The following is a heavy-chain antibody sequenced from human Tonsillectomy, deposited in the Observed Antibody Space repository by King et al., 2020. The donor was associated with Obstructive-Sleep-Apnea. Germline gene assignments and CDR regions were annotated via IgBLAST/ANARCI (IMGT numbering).Heavy chain of an antibody. CDR3: ARDRLAAGVSDYYSGMDV. Sequence: QLVQSGAEVKKPGASVKVSCKASGYTFTSYGISWVRQAPGQGLEWMGWISAYNGNTNYAQKLQGRVTMTTDTSTSTAYMELRSLRSDATAVYYCARDRLAAGVSDYYSGMDVWGQGTTVTVSS. D-gene: IGHD1-26*01. CDR2: ISAYNGNT. V-gene: IGHV1-18*04. J-gene: IGHJ6*02. CDR1: GYTFTSYG.